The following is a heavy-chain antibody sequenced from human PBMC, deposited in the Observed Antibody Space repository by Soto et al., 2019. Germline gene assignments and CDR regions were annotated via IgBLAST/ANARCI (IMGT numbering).Heavy chain of an antibody. CDR3: ARVVTMVRTRGGWGDY. D-gene: IGHD3-10*01. CDR1: GYTFTSYG. CDR2: ISAYNGNT. Sequence: QVQLVQSGAEVKKPGASVKVSCKASGYTFTSYGISWVRQAPGQGLEGWGWISAYNGNTNYAQKLQGRVTMTTDTSTSTAYMELRSLRSDDTAVYYCARVVTMVRTRGGWGDYWGQGTLVTVSS. V-gene: IGHV1-18*01. J-gene: IGHJ4*02.